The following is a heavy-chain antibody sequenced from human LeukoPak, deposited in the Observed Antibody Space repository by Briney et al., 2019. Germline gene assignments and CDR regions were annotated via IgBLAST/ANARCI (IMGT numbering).Heavy chain of an antibody. D-gene: IGHD3-10*01. CDR3: AKGNSGREDY. CDR2: ISSSSSYI. Sequence: GGSLRLSCAASGFTFSHYGMHWVRQAPGKGLEWVSSISSSSSYIYYADSVKGRFTISRGNAKNSLYLQMNSLRAEDTAVYYCAKGNSGREDYWGQGTLVTVSS. J-gene: IGHJ4*02. CDR1: GFTFSHYG. V-gene: IGHV3-21*01.